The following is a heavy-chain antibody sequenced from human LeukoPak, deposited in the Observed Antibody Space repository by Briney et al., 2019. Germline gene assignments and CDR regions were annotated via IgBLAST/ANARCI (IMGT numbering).Heavy chain of an antibody. J-gene: IGHJ6*03. Sequence: GGSLRLSCAASRFTFSTYAMSWVRQAPGKGLEWVSSISSSSSYIYYADSVKGRFTISRDNAKNSLYLQMNSLRAEDTAVYYCARDGAGGITTNYMDVWGKGTTVTVSS. V-gene: IGHV3-21*01. CDR2: ISSSSSYI. CDR1: RFTFSTYA. D-gene: IGHD1-14*01. CDR3: ARDGAGGITTNYMDV.